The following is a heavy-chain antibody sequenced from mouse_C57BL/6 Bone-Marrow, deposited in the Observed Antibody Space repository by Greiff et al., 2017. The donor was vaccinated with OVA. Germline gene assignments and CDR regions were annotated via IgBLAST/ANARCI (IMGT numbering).Heavy chain of an antibody. V-gene: IGHV5-6*01. CDR3: ARLGRYFDV. J-gene: IGHJ1*03. CDR2: ISSGGSYT. D-gene: IGHD4-1*01. CDR1: GFTFSSYG. Sequence: EVKLVESGGDLVKPGGSLKLSCAASGFTFSSYGMSWVRQTPDKRLEWVATISSGGSYTYYPDSVKGRFTISRDNAKNTLYLQMSSLKSDDTAMYYCARLGRYFDVWGTGTTVTVSS.